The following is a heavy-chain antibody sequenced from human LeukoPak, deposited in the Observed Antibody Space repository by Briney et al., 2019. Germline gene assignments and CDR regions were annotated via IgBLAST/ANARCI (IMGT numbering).Heavy chain of an antibody. V-gene: IGHV1-18*04. D-gene: IGHD3-9*01. CDR3: AKDWHILTGRNCFDP. CDR1: GYSFSDYI. Sequence: ASVKISCKASGYSFSDYILNWVRQAPGQGLEWMGWVTSYNGDTNYAQKFQGRVTMSTDTSTNTAYMELRSLRFDDTAIYYCAKDWHILTGRNCFDPWGQGTLVTVSS. CDR2: VTSYNGDT. J-gene: IGHJ5*02.